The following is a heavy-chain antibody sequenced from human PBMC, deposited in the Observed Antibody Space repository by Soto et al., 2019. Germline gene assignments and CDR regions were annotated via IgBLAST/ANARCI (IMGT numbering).Heavy chain of an antibody. J-gene: IGHJ6*02. CDR1: GGTFSSYA. CDR2: IIPIFGTA. CDR3: ARDRTLLPAAEHVIGMDG. V-gene: IGHV1-69*13. Sequence: SVKVSCKASGGTFSSYAISWVRQAPGQGLEWMGGIIPIFGTANYAQKFQGRVTITADESTSTAYMELSSLRSEDTAVYYCARDRTLLPAAEHVIGMDGWGQGTTVTVSS. D-gene: IGHD2-2*01.